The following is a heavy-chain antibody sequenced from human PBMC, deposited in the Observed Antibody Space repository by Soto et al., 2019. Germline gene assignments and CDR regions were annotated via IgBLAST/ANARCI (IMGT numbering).Heavy chain of an antibody. D-gene: IGHD2-8*01. CDR3: ARQGSNGAYYYYGMEV. V-gene: IGHV5-51*01. J-gene: IGHJ6*02. CDR1: GYRFSSYW. Sequence: GESLKISCQGSGYRFSSYWIAWVRQMPGKGLEWMGIIYPGDSDTIYSPSFQGQVTFSVDKSTSTAYLQWSGLKASDTAMYYCARQGSNGAYYYYGMEVWGQGTTVTVSS. CDR2: IYPGDSDT.